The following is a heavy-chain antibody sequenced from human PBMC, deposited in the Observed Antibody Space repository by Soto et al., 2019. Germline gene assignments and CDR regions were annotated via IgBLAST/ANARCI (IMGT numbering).Heavy chain of an antibody. J-gene: IGHJ5*02. CDR1: GGTFSSYA. Sequence: GASVKVSCKASGGTFSSYAISWVRQAPGQGLEWMGGIIPIFGTANYAQKFQGRVTITADESTSTAYMELSSLRSEDTAVYYCARNDYGGNSAWFDPWGQGTLVTVSS. CDR3: ARNDYGGNSAWFDP. D-gene: IGHD4-17*01. CDR2: IIPIFGTA. V-gene: IGHV1-69*13.